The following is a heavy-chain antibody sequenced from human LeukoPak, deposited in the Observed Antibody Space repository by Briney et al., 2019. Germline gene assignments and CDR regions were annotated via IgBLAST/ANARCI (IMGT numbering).Heavy chain of an antibody. CDR2: IYSGGST. Sequence: PGGSLRLSCAASGFTFSSYEMNWVRQAPGKGLEWVSVIYSGGSTYYADSVKGRFTISRDNSKNTLYLQMNSLRAEDTAVYYCARGNPRGYSYGLDFDYWGQGTLVTVSS. V-gene: IGHV3-53*01. D-gene: IGHD5-18*01. J-gene: IGHJ4*02. CDR3: ARGNPRGYSYGLDFDY. CDR1: GFTFSSYE.